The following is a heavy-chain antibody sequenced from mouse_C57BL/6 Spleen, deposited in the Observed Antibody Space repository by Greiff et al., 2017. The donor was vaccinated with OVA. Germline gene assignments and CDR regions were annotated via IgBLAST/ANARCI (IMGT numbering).Heavy chain of an antibody. J-gene: IGHJ1*03. CDR2: INPYNGDT. CDR1: GYSFTGYF. V-gene: IGHV1-20*01. Sequence: EVKLLESGPELVKPGDSVKISCKASGYSFTGYFMNWVMQSHGKSLEWIGRINPYNGDTFYNQKFKGKATLTVDKSSSTAHMELRSLTSEDSAVYYCATYGNPHWYFDVWGTGTTVTVAS. D-gene: IGHD2-1*01. CDR3: ATYGNPHWYFDV.